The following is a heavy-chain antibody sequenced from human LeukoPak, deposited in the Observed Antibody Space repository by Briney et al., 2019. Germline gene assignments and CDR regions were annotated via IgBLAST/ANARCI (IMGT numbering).Heavy chain of an antibody. J-gene: IGHJ3*02. CDR2: IYYSGST. V-gene: IGHV4-39*01. D-gene: IGHD1-7*01. CDR3: ARPKYNWNYHDAFDI. CDR1: GGSISSSNYY. Sequence: PSETLSLTCTVSGGSISSSNYYWGWIRQPPGKGLEWIGSIYYSGSTYYNPSLKSRVTISVDTSKNQFSLKLSSVTAADAAVYYCARPKYNWNYHDAFDIWGQGTMVIVSS.